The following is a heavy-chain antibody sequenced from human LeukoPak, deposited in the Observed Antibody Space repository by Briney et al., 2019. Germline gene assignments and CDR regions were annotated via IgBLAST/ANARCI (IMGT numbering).Heavy chain of an antibody. CDR1: GFTFSSYG. CDR2: IWYDGSNK. Sequence: PPGGSLRLSCAASGFTFSSYGMHWVRQAPGKGLEWVAVIWYDGSNKYYADSVKGRFTISRDNSKNTLYLQMNSLRAEDTAVYYCAREDGDHEFDYWGQGTLVTVSS. V-gene: IGHV3-33*08. D-gene: IGHD4-17*01. CDR3: AREDGDHEFDY. J-gene: IGHJ4*02.